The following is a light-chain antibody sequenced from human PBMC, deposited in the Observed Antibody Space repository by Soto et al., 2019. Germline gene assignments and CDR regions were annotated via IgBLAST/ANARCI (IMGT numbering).Light chain of an antibody. CDR3: QQYYSNPELT. V-gene: IGKV4-1*01. CDR2: WAS. CDR1: QSLLYSSNNKNY. Sequence: IVMTQSPDSLAVSLGERATINYKSSQSLLYSSNNKNYLAWYQQKPGQPPKLLIYWASTRASGVPARFSGSGSGTDFTLTISSLQAEDVAVYYCQQYYSNPELTFGGGTKVEIK. J-gene: IGKJ4*01.